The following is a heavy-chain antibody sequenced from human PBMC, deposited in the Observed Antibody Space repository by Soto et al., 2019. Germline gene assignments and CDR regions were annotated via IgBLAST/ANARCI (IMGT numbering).Heavy chain of an antibody. CDR2: IWSDGTKK. CDR1: GFTFSSSG. J-gene: IGHJ6*02. V-gene: IGHV3-33*01. CDR3: ARDGYNGHYYYGLDV. Sequence: VGSLRLSCATSGFTFSSSGMHWVRQAPGKGLEWVAVIWSDGTKKYYAASVKGRFTISRDNSKNTLYVQMNRLRAEDTAVYYCARDGYNGHYYYGLDVWGQGTTVTVPS. D-gene: IGHD5-12*01.